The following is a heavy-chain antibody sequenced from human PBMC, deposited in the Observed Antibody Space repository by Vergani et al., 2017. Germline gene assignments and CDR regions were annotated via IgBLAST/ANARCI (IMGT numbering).Heavy chain of an antibody. CDR2: IRSKANSYAT. D-gene: IGHD2-2*01. Sequence: EVQLVESGGGLVQPGGSLKLSCASSGFTFSGSAMHWFRQASGKGVEWVGRIRSKANSYATAYAASVKGRFTISRDDSKNTAYLQMNSLKTEDTAVYYCTRHRGDIVVVPAGLDVWGKGTTVTVSS. CDR3: TRHRGDIVVVPAGLDV. J-gene: IGHJ6*04. CDR1: GFTFSGSA. V-gene: IGHV3-73*02.